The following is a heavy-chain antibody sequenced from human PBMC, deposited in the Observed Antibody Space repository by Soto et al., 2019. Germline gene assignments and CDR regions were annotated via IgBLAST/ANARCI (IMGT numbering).Heavy chain of an antibody. CDR2: IYPGDSDT. Sequence: SLKISCKGSGYSFTSYWIGWVRQMPGKGLEWMGIIYPGDSDTRYSPSFQGQVTISADKSISTAYLQWSSLKASDTAMYYCARRSTGLGVGMDVWGQGTTVTVSS. J-gene: IGHJ6*02. D-gene: IGHD3-16*01. V-gene: IGHV5-51*01. CDR3: ARRSTGLGVGMDV. CDR1: GYSFTSYW.